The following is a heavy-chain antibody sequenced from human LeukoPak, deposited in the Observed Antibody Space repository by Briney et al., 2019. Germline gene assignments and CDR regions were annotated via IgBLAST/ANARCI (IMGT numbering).Heavy chain of an antibody. CDR2: INQDGSEK. CDR1: GFTFSSYS. CDR3: ARDHVTPGLLFDY. J-gene: IGHJ4*02. Sequence: PGGSLRLSCAASGFTFSSYSMTWVRQAPGKGLEWVATINQDGSEKYYVDSVKGRFTISRDNAKNSLYLQMNSLRAEDTAVYYCARDHVTPGLLFDYWGQGNLVTVSS. D-gene: IGHD2-21*01. V-gene: IGHV3-7*01.